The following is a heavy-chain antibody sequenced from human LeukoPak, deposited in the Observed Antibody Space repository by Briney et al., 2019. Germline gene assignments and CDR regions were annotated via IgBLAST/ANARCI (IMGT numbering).Heavy chain of an antibody. CDR1: GFTFSGYA. J-gene: IGHJ4*02. D-gene: IGHD3-10*01. CDR3: ARAGGSGSYYIDY. CDR2: INGGGDST. V-gene: IGHV3-23*01. Sequence: GGSLRLSCAASGFTFSGYAMSWVRQAPGEGLEWVSSINGGGDSTFYADSVKGRFTISRDNAKNSLYLQMNSLRAEDTAVYYCARAGGSGSYYIDYWGQGTLVTVSS.